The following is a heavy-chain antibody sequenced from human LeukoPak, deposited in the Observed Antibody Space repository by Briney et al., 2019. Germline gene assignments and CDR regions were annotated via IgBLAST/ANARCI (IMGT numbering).Heavy chain of an antibody. D-gene: IGHD2-2*01. J-gene: IGHJ6*04. CDR2: ISGSGGST. CDR3: AKGPGPAGSTSHGMDV. CDR1: GFTFSSYA. Sequence: GASLRLSCAASGFTFSSYAMSWVRQAPGKGLEWVSVISGSGGSTYYADSVKGRFTISRDNSKNTLYLQMNSLRAEDTAVYYCAKGPGPAGSTSHGMDVWGKGTTVTVSS. V-gene: IGHV3-23*01.